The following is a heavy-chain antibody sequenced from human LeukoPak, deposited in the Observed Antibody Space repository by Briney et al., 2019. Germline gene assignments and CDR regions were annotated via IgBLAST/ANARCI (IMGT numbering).Heavy chain of an antibody. V-gene: IGHV3-23*01. CDR3: AMGANYYYYMDV. J-gene: IGHJ6*03. Sequence: GGSLRLSCAASGFTFSSYEMNWVRQAPGKGLEWVSAISGSGGSTYYADSVKGRFTISRDNSKNTLYLQMNSLRAEDTAVYYCAMGANYYYYMDVWGKGTTVTVSS. CDR2: ISGSGGST. CDR1: GFTFSSYE. D-gene: IGHD1-26*01.